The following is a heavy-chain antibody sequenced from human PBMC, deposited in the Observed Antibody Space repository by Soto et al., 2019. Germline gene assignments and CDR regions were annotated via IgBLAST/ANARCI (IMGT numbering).Heavy chain of an antibody. CDR2: IYYSGST. V-gene: IGHV4-59*01. Sequence: SETLSLTCTVSGGSISSYYWSWIRQPPGKGLEWIGYIYYSGSTNYNPSLKSRVTISVDTSKNQFSLKLSSVTAADTAVYYCARDRGAAMVPGFYYYYGMDVWGQGTTVTVS. CDR3: ARDRGAAMVPGFYYYYGMDV. J-gene: IGHJ6*02. CDR1: GGSISSYY. D-gene: IGHD5-18*01.